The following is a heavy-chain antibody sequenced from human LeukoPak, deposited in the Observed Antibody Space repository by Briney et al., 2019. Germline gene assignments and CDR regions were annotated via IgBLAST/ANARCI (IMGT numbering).Heavy chain of an antibody. CDR3: ARGGRWLPYDYFDY. D-gene: IGHD5-24*01. J-gene: IGHJ4*02. CDR1: GGSISSSSYY. CDR2: IYYSGST. V-gene: IGHV4-39*07. Sequence: PSETLSLTCTVSGGSISSSSYYWGWIRQPPGKGLEWIGSIYYSGSTYYNPSLKSRVTISVDTSKNQFSLKLSSVTAADTAVYYCARGGRWLPYDYFDYWGQGTLVTVSS.